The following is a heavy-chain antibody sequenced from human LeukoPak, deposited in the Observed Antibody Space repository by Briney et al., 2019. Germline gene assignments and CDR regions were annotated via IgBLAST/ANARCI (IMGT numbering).Heavy chain of an antibody. V-gene: IGHV4-39*01. D-gene: IGHD6-19*01. J-gene: IGHJ4*02. CDR3: ARHPRSSGFRFDF. CDR1: GGSISSSSYY. Sequence: SVTLSLTCTVSGGSISSSSYYWGWIRQPPGKGLEWIGSFSYSGSTYYNPSLKSRVTISVDTSNNQLSLKLSSVTAADTAVYYCARHPRSSGFRFDFWGQGTLVTVSS. CDR2: FSYSGST.